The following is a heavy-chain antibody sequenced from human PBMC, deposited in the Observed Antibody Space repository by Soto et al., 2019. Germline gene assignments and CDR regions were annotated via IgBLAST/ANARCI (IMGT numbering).Heavy chain of an antibody. Sequence: SETLSLTCDVIGGSFSGFHWTWIRQPPGGGLEWIGEIDSYGDTNYNPSLRGRVTISLDLSNSQFSLSLRSVTAADTAVYYCARGRYDSTWGSLRNYFVYWGPGTPLTVSS. CDR3: ARGRYDSTWGSLRNYFVY. V-gene: IGHV4-34*01. CDR2: IDSYGDT. J-gene: IGHJ4*02. CDR1: GGSFSGFH. D-gene: IGHD3-16*01.